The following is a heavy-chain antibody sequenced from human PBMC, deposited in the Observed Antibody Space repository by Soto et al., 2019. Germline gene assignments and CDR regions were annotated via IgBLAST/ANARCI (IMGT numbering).Heavy chain of an antibody. V-gene: IGHV4-61*01. CDR1: GGSVSSGSYY. CDR3: ARAPGYSSSWWVDYFDY. Sequence: SETLSLTCTVSGGSVSSGSYYWSWTRQPPGKGLEWIGYIYYSGSTNYNPSLKSRVTISVDTSKNQFSLKLSSVTAADTAVYYCARAPGYSSSWWVDYFDYWGQGTLVTVSS. CDR2: IYYSGST. J-gene: IGHJ4*02. D-gene: IGHD6-13*01.